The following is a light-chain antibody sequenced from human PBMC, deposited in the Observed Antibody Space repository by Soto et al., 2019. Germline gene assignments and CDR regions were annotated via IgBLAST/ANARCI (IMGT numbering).Light chain of an antibody. Sequence: DIQMTQSPSSLSASVGDRVTITCRASQTIGKFSNWYQQKPGKAPNLLIYTTSSLQSGVPPRFSGSGSGTDFTLTIDSLQPEDFATYYCQQSYTIPNTFGRGTKLDIK. CDR1: QTIGKF. CDR2: TTS. CDR3: QQSYTIPNT. J-gene: IGKJ2*01. V-gene: IGKV1-39*01.